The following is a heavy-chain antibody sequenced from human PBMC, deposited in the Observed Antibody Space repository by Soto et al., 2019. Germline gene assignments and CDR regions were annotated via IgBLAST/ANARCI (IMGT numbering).Heavy chain of an antibody. CDR1: GDTFTSYG. Sequence: QVQLVQSGAEVKKPGASVKVSCKASGDTFTSYGISWVRQAPGQGLEWMGWISAYNGNTNYAQKLQGRVTMTTDTSTSTAYMELRSLRSDDTAVYYCARDRGTGLLWFGEPTRGEGWFDPWGQGTLVTVSS. D-gene: IGHD3-10*01. CDR3: ARDRGTGLLWFGEPTRGEGWFDP. V-gene: IGHV1-18*01. J-gene: IGHJ5*02. CDR2: ISAYNGNT.